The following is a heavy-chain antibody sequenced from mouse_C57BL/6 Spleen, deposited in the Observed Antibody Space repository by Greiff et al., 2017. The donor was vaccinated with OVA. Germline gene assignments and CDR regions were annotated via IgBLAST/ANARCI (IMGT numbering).Heavy chain of an antibody. Sequence: QVQLQQSGAELVKPGASVKMSCKASGYTFTSYWITWVKQRPGQGLAWIGDIYPGSGSTTYNEKFKSKATLTVDTTSSTAYMQLSSLTSEDSAVYYCARWGLRDFDYWGQGTTLTVSS. CDR2: IYPGSGST. V-gene: IGHV1-55*01. CDR1: GYTFTSYW. D-gene: IGHD2-4*01. CDR3: ARWGLRDFDY. J-gene: IGHJ2*01.